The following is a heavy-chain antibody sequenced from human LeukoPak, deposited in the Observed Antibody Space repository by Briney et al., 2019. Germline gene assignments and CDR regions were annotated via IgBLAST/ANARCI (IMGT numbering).Heavy chain of an antibody. CDR2: IIPIFGTA. J-gene: IGHJ5*02. CDR3: ARDGLTGTTGDWFDP. D-gene: IGHD1-7*01. Sequence: SVKVSCKASGGTFSSYAISWVRQAPGQGLEWMGGIIPIFGTANYAQKFQGRVTITADESTSTAYMELRSLRSDDTAVYYCARDGLTGTTGDWFDPWGQGTLVTVSS. V-gene: IGHV1-69*13. CDR1: GGTFSSYA.